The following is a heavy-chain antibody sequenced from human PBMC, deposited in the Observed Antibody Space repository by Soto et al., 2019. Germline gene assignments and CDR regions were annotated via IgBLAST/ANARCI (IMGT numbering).Heavy chain of an antibody. CDR2: ISATGRT. D-gene: IGHD4-17*01. J-gene: IGHJ3*02. CDR3: ARDQSGAADI. Sequence: SETLSLTCTVSGDSISNYYWNWIRQSAGKGLEWIGRISATGRTSYISSLKSRITLSLDASKNQFSLNLKFVTAADTAVYFCARDQSGAADIRGKGTRVT. V-gene: IGHV4-4*07. CDR1: GDSISNYY.